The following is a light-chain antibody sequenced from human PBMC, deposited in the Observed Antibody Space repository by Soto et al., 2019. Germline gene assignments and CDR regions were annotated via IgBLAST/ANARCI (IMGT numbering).Light chain of an antibody. CDR2: GAS. V-gene: IGKV3-15*01. CDR3: QQYNNGPPYT. Sequence: MTQSPAILSVSPGERVTLSCRASQTVGRNLAWYQQKPGQAPRLLIYGASTRATGLPGRFSGSGSGTDFTLTISSLQSADFAVYYCQQYNNGPPYTFGQGTKLEI. J-gene: IGKJ2*01. CDR1: QTVGRN.